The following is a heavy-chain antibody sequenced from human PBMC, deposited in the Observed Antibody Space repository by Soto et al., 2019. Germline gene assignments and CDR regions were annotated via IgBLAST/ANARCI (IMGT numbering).Heavy chain of an antibody. Sequence: QITLKESGPTLVKPTQTLTLTCTFSGFSLSISGVGVGWIRQPPGKALEWLALIYWDDDKRYSPSLKSRLTITKDPSKNQGVLTMNNMDPGETATYYCAHLRPRFTGGAVSSTRCFDHWGQGTLVTGSS. CDR3: AHLRPRFTGGAVSSTRCFDH. CDR1: GFSLSISGVG. CDR2: IYWDDDK. D-gene: IGHD2-2*01. J-gene: IGHJ4*02. V-gene: IGHV2-5*02.